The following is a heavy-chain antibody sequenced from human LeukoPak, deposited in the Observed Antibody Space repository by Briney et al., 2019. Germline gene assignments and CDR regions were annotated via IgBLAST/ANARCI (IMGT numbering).Heavy chain of an antibody. CDR3: ANQRETQGSHYELDY. V-gene: IGHV3-23*01. CDR2: ISGSGAST. CDR1: GFSFSNYA. Sequence: PGESLRLSCAVSGFSFSNYAMSWVRQAPGKGLEWVSSISGSGASTYYADSVRGRFTISRDNSKNTLYLQMITLRAEDMAVYYCANQRETQGSHYELDYWGQGTLVTVSS. J-gene: IGHJ4*02. D-gene: IGHD1-26*01.